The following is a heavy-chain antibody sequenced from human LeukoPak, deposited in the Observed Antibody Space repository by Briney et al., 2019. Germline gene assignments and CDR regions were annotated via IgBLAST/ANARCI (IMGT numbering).Heavy chain of an antibody. CDR1: VGSTSGYY. V-gene: IGHV4-59*08. CDR2: IHYSGST. D-gene: IGHD6-6*01. Sequence: SETLSLTCTVSVGSTSGYYWNWIRQPPGKGLEWIGYIHYSGSTKYNPSLKSRVTISVDTSKNHSSLKLTSVTAADTAVSYCARMYSRSSYVDYLGQGTLVTVSS. CDR3: ARMYSRSSYVDY. J-gene: IGHJ4*02.